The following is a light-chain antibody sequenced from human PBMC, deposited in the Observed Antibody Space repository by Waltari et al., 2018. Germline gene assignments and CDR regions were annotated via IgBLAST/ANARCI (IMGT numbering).Light chain of an antibody. V-gene: IGKV3-15*01. CDR1: QSVSTN. J-gene: IGKJ1*01. CDR3: QQYNDWPRT. CDR2: GAS. Sequence: EIVMTQSPALLSASPGERATLSCRASQSVSTNLAWYQQKPGQAPRLLIYGASTRATGIPDRFSGSGSGTEFTLTISSLQSEDFVVYSCQQYNDWPRTFGQGTKVEIK.